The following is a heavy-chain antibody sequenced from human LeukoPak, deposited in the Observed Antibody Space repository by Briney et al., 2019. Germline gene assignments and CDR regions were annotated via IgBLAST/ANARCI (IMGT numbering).Heavy chain of an antibody. D-gene: IGHD6-19*01. CDR1: GFTVSSNY. CDR2: ISGSGGGT. V-gene: IGHV3-23*01. CDR3: AKSGGSSGWLY. J-gene: IGHJ4*02. Sequence: PGGSLRLSCAASGFTVSSNYMSWVRQAPGKGLEWVSGISGSGGGTYYADSVKGRFTISRDDSKNTLYLQMHSLRAEDTAVYYCAKSGGSSGWLYWGQGTLVTVSS.